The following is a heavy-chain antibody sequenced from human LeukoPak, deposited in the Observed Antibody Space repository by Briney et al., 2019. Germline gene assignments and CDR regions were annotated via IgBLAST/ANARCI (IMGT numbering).Heavy chain of an antibody. J-gene: IGHJ3*01. CDR1: GGSFSDYY. Sequence: SETLSLTCAVYGGSFSDYYWNWIRQPPGKGPEWIGEINDRGTTNHNPSLKSRVTILVDTSKNQFSLRLSSVTAADTPVYYCARGFRGDSGGSFDVWGQGTMVTVPS. CDR3: ARGFRGDSGGSFDV. CDR2: INDRGTT. D-gene: IGHD4-23*01. V-gene: IGHV4-34*01.